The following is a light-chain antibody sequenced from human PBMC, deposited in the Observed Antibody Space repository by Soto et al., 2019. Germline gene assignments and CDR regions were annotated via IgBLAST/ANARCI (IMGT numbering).Light chain of an antibody. CDR2: RAS. J-gene: IGKJ3*01. Sequence: EIVLTQSPGTLSLCPGERATLSCRASQSVSSSYLAWYQPKPGQAPRLLIYRASSKATGIPDRFSGSGSGTGLTLTIRGLEHEDFSVDYCQLFGSSPLFAFAPGSKVDVK. CDR1: QSVSSSY. CDR3: QLFGSSPLFA. V-gene: IGKV3-20*01.